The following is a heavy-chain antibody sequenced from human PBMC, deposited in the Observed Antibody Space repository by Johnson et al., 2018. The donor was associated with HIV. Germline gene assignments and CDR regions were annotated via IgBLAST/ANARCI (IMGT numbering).Heavy chain of an antibody. CDR3: ARDRRDDFWSGYSHGFDI. V-gene: IGHV3-30*04. Sequence: QVQLVESGGGVVQPGRSLRLSCEASGFSFSEYSVNWVRQAPGKGLECVAVTSYDGTNKYYTDSVTGRFTISRDNSKKTLYLQMNSLRAEDTAVYYCARDRRDDFWSGYSHGFDIWGQGTMVTVSS. CDR1: GFSFSEYS. CDR2: TSYDGTNK. D-gene: IGHD3-3*01. J-gene: IGHJ3*02.